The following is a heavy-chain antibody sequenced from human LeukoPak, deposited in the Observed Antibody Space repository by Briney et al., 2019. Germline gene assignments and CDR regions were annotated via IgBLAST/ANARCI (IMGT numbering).Heavy chain of an antibody. V-gene: IGHV4-4*07. CDR2: IYVGGST. D-gene: IGHD4-23*01. CDR1: DGSISYYY. Sequence: LSETLSLTCTVSDGSISYYYWSWIRQPAGKGLEWIGRIYVGGSTNYSPSLKSRVSMSLDKSKNQLSLKLISVSAADTAVYYCARWHMNSQDVWGRGTAVTVS. J-gene: IGHJ6*02. CDR3: ARWHMNSQDV.